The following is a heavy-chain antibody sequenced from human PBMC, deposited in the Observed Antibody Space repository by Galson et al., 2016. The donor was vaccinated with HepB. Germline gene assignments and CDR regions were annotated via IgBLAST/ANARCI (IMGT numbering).Heavy chain of an antibody. D-gene: IGHD3-10*01. CDR2: ISYRGST. V-gene: IGHV4-39*01. CDR1: GASISSSYSF. Sequence: SETLSLTCTVSGASISSSYSFWGWIRQPPGKGLEWIGSISYRGSTYYNPSLKSRVTISVDTSKNQFSLKLSSVTAADTAVYYCARNLPSVELLWFGPFDYWGQGTLVSVSS. CDR3: ARNLPSVELLWFGPFDY. J-gene: IGHJ4*02.